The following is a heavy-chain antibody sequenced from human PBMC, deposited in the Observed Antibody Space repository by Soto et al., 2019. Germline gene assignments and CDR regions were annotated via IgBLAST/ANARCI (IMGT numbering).Heavy chain of an antibody. CDR1: GFTFSSYW. V-gene: IGHV3-74*01. D-gene: IGHD3-22*01. Sequence: EVQLVESGGGLVQPGGSLRLSCTASGFTFSSYWMHWVRQAPGKGLVWVSRINSDGSSTSYADSVKGRFTISRDNAKNTLYLQMNRLRAEDTAVYYCARARVTMIVVNGMDVWGQGTTVTVSS. CDR3: ARARVTMIVVNGMDV. J-gene: IGHJ6*02. CDR2: INSDGSST.